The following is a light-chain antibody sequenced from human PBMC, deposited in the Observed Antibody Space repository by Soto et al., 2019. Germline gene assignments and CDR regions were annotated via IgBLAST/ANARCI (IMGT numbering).Light chain of an antibody. CDR2: GNT. Sequence: QSVLTQPPSVSGAPGQRVTISCTGSSSNIGSGYDVHWYQQLPGTAPKLLIYGNTNRPSGVPDRFSGSKSGTSPSLAITGLQAEDEADYYCQSYDSSLSDWVFGGGTKLTVL. CDR1: SSNIGSGYD. V-gene: IGLV1-40*01. CDR3: QSYDSSLSDWV. J-gene: IGLJ3*02.